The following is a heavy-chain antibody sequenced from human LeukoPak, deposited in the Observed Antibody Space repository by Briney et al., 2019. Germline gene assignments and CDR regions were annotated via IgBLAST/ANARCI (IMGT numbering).Heavy chain of an antibody. J-gene: IGHJ5*02. CDR1: GGSISSDNYY. V-gene: IGHV4-61*02. CDR2: IHSSGTT. CDR3: ARVFQLPFNYFDP. Sequence: PSETLSLTCTVSGGSISSDNYYWSWIRQPAGKGLEWIGRIHSSGTTNYNPYLKSRVTISVDTSDNRFSLKLTSVIAADTAVYYCARVFQLPFNYFDPWGQGAPVTVSS.